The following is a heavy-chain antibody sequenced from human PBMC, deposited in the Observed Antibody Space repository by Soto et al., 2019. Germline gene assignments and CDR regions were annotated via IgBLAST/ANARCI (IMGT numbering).Heavy chain of an antibody. CDR3: ARVLVTSPGVSHDAFDI. CDR1: GYTFTSYY. J-gene: IGHJ3*02. CDR2: INPSGGST. V-gene: IGHV1-46*03. Sequence: ASVKVSCKASGYTFTSYYMHWVRQAPGQGLEWMGIINPSGGSTSYAQKFQGRVTMTRDTSTSTVYMELSSLRSDDTAVYYCARVLVTSPGVSHDAFDIWGQGTMVTVSS. D-gene: IGHD2-21*02.